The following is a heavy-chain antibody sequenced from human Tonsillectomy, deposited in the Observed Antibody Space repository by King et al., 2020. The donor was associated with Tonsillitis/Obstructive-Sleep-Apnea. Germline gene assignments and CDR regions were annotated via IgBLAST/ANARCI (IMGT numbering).Heavy chain of an antibody. CDR3: ATEGRTGAFDI. CDR2: INTDGRST. D-gene: IGHD3/OR15-3a*01. V-gene: IGHV3-74*01. Sequence: VQLVKSGGGLVQPGGSLRLSCAASGLSLSNYWMHWVRQAPGKGLVWVSRINTDGRSTTYADSVKGRFTISRDNAKNTLYLQMSSPRADDTAVYYCATEGRTGAFDIWGQGTMVTVSS. J-gene: IGHJ3*02. CDR1: GLSLSNYW.